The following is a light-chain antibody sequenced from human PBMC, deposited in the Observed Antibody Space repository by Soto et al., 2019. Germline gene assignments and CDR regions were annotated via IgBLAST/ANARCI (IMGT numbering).Light chain of an antibody. CDR2: DTS. V-gene: IGKV3-11*01. Sequence: EIVLTQSPATLSFSPGDRATLSCRASQSVSSSLGWYQQKPGQAPRLLIYDTSNRATGIPARFSGSGSGTDFTLTISSLEPEDFAVYYCQQRSNWPLTFGGGTKVDIK. CDR3: QQRSNWPLT. CDR1: QSVSSS. J-gene: IGKJ4*01.